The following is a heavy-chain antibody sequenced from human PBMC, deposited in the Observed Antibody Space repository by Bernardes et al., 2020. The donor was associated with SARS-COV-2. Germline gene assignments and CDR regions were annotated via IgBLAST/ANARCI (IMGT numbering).Heavy chain of an antibody. CDR2: ISGSGGDT. J-gene: IGHJ5*02. D-gene: IGHD2-15*01. CDR3: AKSDCGSGSCNHGGDWFGP. CDR1: GFTFTSYA. Sequence: GGSLRLSCAASGFTFTSYAMSWVRQAPGKRLEWVSGISGSGGDTYFADSVKGRFSISRDNSKKTLHLQLNRLRAEDTAVYYCAKSDCGSGSCNHGGDWFGPWGQGTPVTVSS. V-gene: IGHV3-23*01.